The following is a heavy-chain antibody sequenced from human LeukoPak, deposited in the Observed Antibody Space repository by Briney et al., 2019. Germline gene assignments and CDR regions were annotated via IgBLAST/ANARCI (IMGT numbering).Heavy chain of an antibody. Sequence: SETLSLTCTVSGYSISSGYYWGWIRQPPGQGLEWIGSIYHSGSTYYNPSLKSRVTISVDTSKNQFSLKLSSVTAADTAVYYCARGAQYCSGGSCQSPIDYWGQGTLVTVSS. CDR1: GYSISSGYY. J-gene: IGHJ4*02. CDR2: IYHSGST. CDR3: ARGAQYCSGGSCQSPIDY. V-gene: IGHV4-38-2*02. D-gene: IGHD2-15*01.